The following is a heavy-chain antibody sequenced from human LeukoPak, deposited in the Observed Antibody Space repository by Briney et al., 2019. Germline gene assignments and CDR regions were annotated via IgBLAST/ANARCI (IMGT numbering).Heavy chain of an antibody. D-gene: IGHD5-24*01. Sequence: GGSLRLSCAASGFTFSSDSMNWVRQAPGKGLEWVSSISSSISYIYYADSVKGRFTISRDNAKNSLYLQMNSLRAEDTAVYYCARVRDGYNFLWGQGTLVTVSS. V-gene: IGHV3-21*01. J-gene: IGHJ4*02. CDR3: ARVRDGYNFL. CDR1: GFTFSSDS. CDR2: ISSSISYI.